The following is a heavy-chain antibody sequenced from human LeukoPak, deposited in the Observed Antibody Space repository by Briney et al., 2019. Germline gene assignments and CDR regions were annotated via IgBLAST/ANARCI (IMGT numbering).Heavy chain of an antibody. CDR3: AKTSAALENYYYGMDV. Sequence: GRSLRLSCAASGFTFSSYGMHWVRQPPGKGLEWVAVISYDGSNKYYADSVKGRFTISRDNSKNTLYLQMNSLRAEDTAVYYCAKTSAALENYYYGMDVWGQGTTVTVSS. D-gene: IGHD6-13*01. CDR1: GFTFSSYG. CDR2: ISYDGSNK. V-gene: IGHV3-30*18. J-gene: IGHJ6*02.